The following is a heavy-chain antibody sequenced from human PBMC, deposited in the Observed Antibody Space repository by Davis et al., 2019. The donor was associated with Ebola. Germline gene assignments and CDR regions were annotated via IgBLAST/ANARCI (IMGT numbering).Heavy chain of an antibody. CDR2: INPSGGST. D-gene: IGHD3-3*01. Sequence: AASVKVSCKASGYTFTSHYMHWVRQAPGQGLEWMGIINPSGGSTSYAQKFQGRVTMTRDTSTSTVYMELSSLRSEDTAVYYCARGRRITIFGGYYGMDVWGQGTTVTVSS. V-gene: IGHV1-46*01. CDR1: GYTFTSHY. J-gene: IGHJ6*02. CDR3: ARGRRITIFGGYYGMDV.